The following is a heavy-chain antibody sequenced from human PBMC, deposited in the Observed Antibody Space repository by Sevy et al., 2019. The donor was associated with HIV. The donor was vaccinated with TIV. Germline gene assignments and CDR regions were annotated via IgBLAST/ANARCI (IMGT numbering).Heavy chain of an antibody. CDR3: SRFRVGYYYYGMDV. Sequence: GGSLRLSCAASGFTFSSYSMNWVRQAPGKGLEWVSSISSSSSYIYYADSVKGRFTISRDNAKNSLYLQMNSLRAEDTAVYYCSRFRVGYYYYGMDVWGQGTTVTVSS. CDR2: ISSSSSYI. V-gene: IGHV3-21*04. CDR1: GFTFSSYS. J-gene: IGHJ6*02.